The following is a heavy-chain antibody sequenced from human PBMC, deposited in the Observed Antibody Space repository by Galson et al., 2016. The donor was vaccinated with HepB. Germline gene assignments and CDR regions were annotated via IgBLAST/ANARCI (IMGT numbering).Heavy chain of an antibody. CDR3: AKDGGYCSGGSFFYYAMDV. D-gene: IGHD2-15*01. CDR2: ISTYNGNT. CDR1: GYTFSNYG. J-gene: IGHJ6*02. Sequence: SVKVSCKASGYTFSNYGISWVRQAPGQGLEWMGWISTYNGNTKYAQKVQGRVTMTTDASTSTAYMELRSLTSDDTAVYYCAKDGGYCSGGSFFYYAMDVWGQGTTVTVSS. V-gene: IGHV1-18*01.